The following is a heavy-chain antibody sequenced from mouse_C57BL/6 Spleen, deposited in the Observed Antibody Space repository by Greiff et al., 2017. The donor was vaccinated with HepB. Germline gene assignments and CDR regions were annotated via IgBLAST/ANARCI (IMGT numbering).Heavy chain of an antibody. CDR1: GYTFTSYW. CDR3: ARRGGYDEGAWFAY. CDR2: IDPSDSYT. D-gene: IGHD2-2*01. J-gene: IGHJ3*01. V-gene: IGHV1-69*01. Sequence: QVQLQQPGAELVMPGASVKLSCKASGYTFTSYWMHWVKQRPGQGLEWIGEIDPSDSYTNYNQKFKGKSTLTVDKSSSTAYMQLSSLTSEDSAVYYCARRGGYDEGAWFAYWGQGTLVTVSA.